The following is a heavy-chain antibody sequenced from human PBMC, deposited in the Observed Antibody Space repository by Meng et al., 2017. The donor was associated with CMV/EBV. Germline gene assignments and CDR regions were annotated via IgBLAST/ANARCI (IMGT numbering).Heavy chain of an antibody. J-gene: IGHJ4*02. CDR3: TTQMSYGYCSGGSCYGGYFDY. CDR2: ISGSGGTT. D-gene: IGHD2-15*01. Sequence: DAINGVRQAPGKGLEWVSGISGSGGTTYYADYVKGRFTISRDNSKNTLYLQMNSLRAEDTAVYYCTTQMSYGYCSGGSCYGGYFDYWGQGTLVTVSS. V-gene: IGHV3-23*01. CDR1: DA.